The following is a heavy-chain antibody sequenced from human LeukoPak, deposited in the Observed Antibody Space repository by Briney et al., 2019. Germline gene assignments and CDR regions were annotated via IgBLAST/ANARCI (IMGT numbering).Heavy chain of an antibody. J-gene: IGHJ4*02. CDR2: ISSGGRTI. Sequence: GGSLRLSCAASGFTFSDYCMSWIRQAPGKGLEWVSYISSGGRTIYYADSVEGRFTMSRDNAKNSLYLQMNSLRAEDTAVYYCARGPFGGVIAPFDYWGQGTLVTVSS. D-gene: IGHD3-16*02. CDR3: ARGPFGGVIAPFDY. CDR1: GFTFSDYC. V-gene: IGHV3-11*04.